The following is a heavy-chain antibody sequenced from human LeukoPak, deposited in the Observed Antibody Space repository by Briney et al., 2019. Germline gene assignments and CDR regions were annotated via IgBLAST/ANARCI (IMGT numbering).Heavy chain of an antibody. CDR1: GLTFRNYG. J-gene: IGHJ4*02. D-gene: IGHD1-1*01. CDR2: ISYDGSNK. Sequence: GGSLRLSCAASGLTFRNYGMHWDRQAPGRGLEWVAIISYDGSNKYYADSVKGRFTISKDNSQNTLYLQMNSLRAEDTAVYYCASHRGDYATGYFDYWGQGTLVTVSS. CDR3: ASHRGDYATGYFDY. V-gene: IGHV3-30*03.